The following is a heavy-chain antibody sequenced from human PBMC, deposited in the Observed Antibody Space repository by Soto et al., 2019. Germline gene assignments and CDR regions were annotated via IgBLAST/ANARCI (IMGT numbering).Heavy chain of an antibody. CDR2: ISYDGSNK. J-gene: IGHJ4*02. D-gene: IGHD1-1*01. CDR1: GFTFSSYA. CDR3: ARDEFRDGYNFPFDY. V-gene: IGHV3-30-3*01. Sequence: GGSLRLSCAASGFTFSSYAMHWVRQAPGKGLEWVAVISYDGSNKYYADSVKGRFTISRDNSKNTQYLQMNSLRAEDTAVYYCARDEFRDGYNFPFDYWGQGTLVTVSS.